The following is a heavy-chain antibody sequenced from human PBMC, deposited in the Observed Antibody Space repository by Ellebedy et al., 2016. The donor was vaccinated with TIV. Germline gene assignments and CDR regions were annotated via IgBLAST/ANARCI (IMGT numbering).Heavy chain of an antibody. CDR1: GFTFSTYS. V-gene: IGHV3-48*04. CDR2: ISGSTASV. CDR3: ARWAMVRGVN. D-gene: IGHD3-10*01. J-gene: IGHJ4*02. Sequence: PGGSLRLSCAASGFTFSTYSMNWVRQAPGKGLEWVSYISGSTASVYYADSVKGRFTISRDNAKNSLYLQMNSLRAEDTAVYYCARWAMVRGVNWGQGTLVTVSS.